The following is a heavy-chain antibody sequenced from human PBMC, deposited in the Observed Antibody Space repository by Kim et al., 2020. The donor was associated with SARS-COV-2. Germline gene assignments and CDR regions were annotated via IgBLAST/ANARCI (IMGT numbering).Heavy chain of an antibody. D-gene: IGHD2-15*01. V-gene: IGHV4-34*01. CDR2: INHSGST. Sequence: SETLSLTCAVYGGSFSGNYWSWIRQPPGKGLEWIGEINHSGSTNYNPSLKSRVTISVDTSKNQFSLKLSSVTAADTAVYHCARGKGYCSGGSCYPWRYYYSGMDVWGQGTTVTVSS. CDR1: GGSFSGNY. J-gene: IGHJ6*02. CDR3: ARGKGYCSGGSCYPWRYYYSGMDV.